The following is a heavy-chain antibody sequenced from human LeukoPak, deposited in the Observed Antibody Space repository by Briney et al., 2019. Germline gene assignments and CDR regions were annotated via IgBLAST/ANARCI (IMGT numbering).Heavy chain of an antibody. V-gene: IGHV3-15*01. CDR1: GFTFSNAW. CDR2: IRSKTDGGTT. Sequence: GGSLTLSCAASGFTFSNAWMSWVRQAPGKGLEWVGRIRSKTDGGTTDYAAPVKGRFTISRDDSKNTLYLQMNSLKSEDTAAYYCTTVSPLYYYYGMDVWGQGTTVTVSS. J-gene: IGHJ6*02. CDR3: TTVSPLYYYYGMDV.